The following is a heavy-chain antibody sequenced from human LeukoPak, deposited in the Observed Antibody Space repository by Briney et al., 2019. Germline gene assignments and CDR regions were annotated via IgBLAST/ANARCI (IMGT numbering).Heavy chain of an antibody. D-gene: IGHD1-1*01. V-gene: IGHV3-9*03. J-gene: IGHJ2*01. CDR1: GFTFDDYA. CDR3: AKEGQPRPDWYFDL. CDR2: ISRNSGSI. Sequence: GGSLRLSCAASGFTFDDYAMHWVRQAPGRGLEWVSGISRNSGSIAYADSVKGRFTISRDNAKNSLNLQMNSLRAEDMALYYCAKEGQPRPDWYFDLWGRGTLVTVSS.